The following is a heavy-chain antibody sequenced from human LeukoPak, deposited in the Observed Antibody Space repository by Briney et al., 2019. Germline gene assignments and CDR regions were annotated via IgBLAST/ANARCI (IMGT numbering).Heavy chain of an antibody. Sequence: GGSLRLSCAASGFTFSSYGMHWVRQAPGKGLEWVAVIWYDGSNKYYADSVKGRFTIYRDNSKNTLYLQMNSLRAEDTAVYYCARDSRNDFDFQHWGQGTLVTVSS. D-gene: IGHD2-21*02. V-gene: IGHV3-33*01. CDR3: ARDSRNDFDFQH. CDR2: IWYDGSNK. CDR1: GFTFSSYG. J-gene: IGHJ1*01.